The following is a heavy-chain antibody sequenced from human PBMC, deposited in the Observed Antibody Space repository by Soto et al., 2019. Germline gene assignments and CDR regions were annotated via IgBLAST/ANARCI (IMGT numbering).Heavy chain of an antibody. CDR1: GYTFTSYG. J-gene: IGHJ4*02. V-gene: IGHV1-18*01. CDR2: IRAYNGNT. CDR3: AGCKINYYGSGTLDY. Sequence: QVQLVQSGAAVKKPGASVKVSCKASGYTFTSYGISWVRQAPGQGLEWMGWIRAYNGNTNYAQNLQGRGTMTTDTSTIRGYRALRSLRSDDTAVYYCAGCKINYYGSGTLDYCGQGTLVTVSS. D-gene: IGHD3-10*01.